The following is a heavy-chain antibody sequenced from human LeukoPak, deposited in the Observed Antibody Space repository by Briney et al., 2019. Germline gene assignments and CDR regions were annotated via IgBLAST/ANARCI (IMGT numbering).Heavy chain of an antibody. CDR2: ISGSGGSK. CDR3: AKDPTHYYDSSGYYY. V-gene: IGHV3-23*01. D-gene: IGHD3-22*01. J-gene: IGHJ4*02. Sequence: PGGSLRLSCAASGFTFSSYAMSWVRQAPGKGLEWVSAISGSGGSKYYADSVKGRFTISRDNSKNTLYLQMNSLRAEDTAVYYCAKDPTHYYDSSGYYYWGQGTLVTVSS. CDR1: GFTFSSYA.